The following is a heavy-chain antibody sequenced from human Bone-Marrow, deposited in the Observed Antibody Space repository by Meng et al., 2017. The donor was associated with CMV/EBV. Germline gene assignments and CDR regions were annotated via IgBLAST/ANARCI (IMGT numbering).Heavy chain of an antibody. CDR2: IHYSGST. Sequence: GSLRLSCTVSGGSISGYFWNWIRQPPGKGLEWIGYIHYSGSTNYSPSLKSRVTVSVDTSKNQFSLKLTSVTAADTAVYYCARAGGFGSYSGMDVWGQGTTVTVSS. D-gene: IGHD3-10*01. CDR1: GGSISGYF. J-gene: IGHJ6*02. CDR3: ARAGGFGSYSGMDV. V-gene: IGHV4-59*01.